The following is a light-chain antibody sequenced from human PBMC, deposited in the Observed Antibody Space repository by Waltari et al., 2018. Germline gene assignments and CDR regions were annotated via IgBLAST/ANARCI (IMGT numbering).Light chain of an antibody. CDR3: LLSSAGARV. CDR1: TGPVTNDEC. Sequence: QAVVTQEPSLTVSPGGTVTLTWCSSTGPVTNDECAYWFQQKPGQAPRALIHDGTNSHSWPPARFSGSLVGGNAALTLSGAQPEDDPVYYCLLSSAGARVFGGGTKLTVL. CDR2: DGT. J-gene: IGLJ3*02. V-gene: IGLV7-46*01.